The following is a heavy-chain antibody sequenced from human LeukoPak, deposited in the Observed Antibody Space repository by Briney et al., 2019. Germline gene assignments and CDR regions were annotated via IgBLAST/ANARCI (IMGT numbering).Heavy chain of an antibody. Sequence: GESLKISCKGSGYGFPNYWIGWLRQMPGKGLEWMGIIYPADSDARYSPSFQGQVTLSADKSISTAYLQWSSLKASDTAIYYCAGSSGSGWSFFDYWGQGTLVTVSS. CDR3: AGSSGSGWSFFDY. D-gene: IGHD6-19*01. CDR1: GYGFPNYW. V-gene: IGHV5-51*01. CDR2: IYPADSDA. J-gene: IGHJ4*02.